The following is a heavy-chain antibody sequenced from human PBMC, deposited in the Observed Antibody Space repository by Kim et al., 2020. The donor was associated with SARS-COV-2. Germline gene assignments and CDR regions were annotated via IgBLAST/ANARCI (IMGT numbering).Heavy chain of an antibody. D-gene: IGHD5-18*01. V-gene: IGHV3-30*04. CDR2: ISYDGSNK. J-gene: IGHJ4*02. Sequence: GGSLRLSCAASGFTFSSYAMHWVRQAPGKGLEWVAVISYDGSNKYYADSVKGRFTISRDNSKNTLYLQMNSLRAEDTAVYYCAREGAEDTAMVTPLGDYWGQGTLVTVSS. CDR3: AREGAEDTAMVTPLGDY. CDR1: GFTFSSYA.